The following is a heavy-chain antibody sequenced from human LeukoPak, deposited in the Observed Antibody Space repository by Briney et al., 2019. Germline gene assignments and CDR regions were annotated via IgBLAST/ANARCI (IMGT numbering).Heavy chain of an antibody. CDR2: IYYSGST. V-gene: IGHV4-59*01. CDR1: GGSISSYY. J-gene: IGHJ5*02. Sequence: SETLSLTCTVSGGSISSYYWSWIRQPPGKGLEWIGYIYYSGSTNYNPSLKSRVTISVDTSKNQFSLKLSSVTAADTAVYYCARDRGRSARGRWFDPWGQGTLVTVPS. CDR3: ARDRGRSARGRWFDP. D-gene: IGHD3-3*01.